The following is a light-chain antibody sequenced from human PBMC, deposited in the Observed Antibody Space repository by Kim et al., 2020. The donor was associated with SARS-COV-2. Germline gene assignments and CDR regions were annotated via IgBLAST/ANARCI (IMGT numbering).Light chain of an antibody. J-gene: IGLJ2*01. CDR3: QVWDSSSDDIVI. CDR2: YNS. CDR1: NVGNNI. Sequence: SYELTQQPSVSVAPGKTAKITCGGNNVGNNIVHWYQQKPGQAPVLVISYNSVRPSGIPERLSGSNSGNTATLTISRVEAGDEADYYCQVWDSSSDDIVIFGGGTQLTVL. V-gene: IGLV3-21*04.